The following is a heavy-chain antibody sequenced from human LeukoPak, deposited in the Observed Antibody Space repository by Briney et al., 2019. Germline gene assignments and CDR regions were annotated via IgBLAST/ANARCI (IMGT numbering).Heavy chain of an antibody. D-gene: IGHD4-17*01. CDR2: VYHSGST. Sequence: SETLSLTCTVSGGSISSSSYYWGWIRRPPGKGLEWIGSVYHSGSTYNNPSLKSRVTISVDTSKNQFSLKLSSVNAADTAVYYCARHVDYARWFDPWGQGTLVTVSS. V-gene: IGHV4-39*01. J-gene: IGHJ5*02. CDR1: GGSISSSSYY. CDR3: ARHVDYARWFDP.